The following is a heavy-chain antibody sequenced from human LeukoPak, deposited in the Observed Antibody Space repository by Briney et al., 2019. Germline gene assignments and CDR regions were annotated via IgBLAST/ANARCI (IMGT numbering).Heavy chain of an antibody. CDR1: RFTLSSYW. D-gene: IGHD4-11*01. J-gene: IGHJ4*02. CDR2: ISGSDGST. V-gene: IGHV3-23*01. CDR3: AKAGDYSYFDY. Sequence: QTGGSLRLSCAASRFTLSSYWMHWVRQAPGKGLEWVSAISGSDGSTYYADSVKGRFTISRDNSKNTLYLQMNSLRAEDTAVYYCAKAGDYSYFDYWGQGTLVTVSS.